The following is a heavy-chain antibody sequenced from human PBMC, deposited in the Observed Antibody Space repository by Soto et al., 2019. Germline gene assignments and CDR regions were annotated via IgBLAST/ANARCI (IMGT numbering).Heavy chain of an antibody. J-gene: IGHJ6*03. V-gene: IGHV3-33*08. CDR1: GVNFSSYG. Sequence: GGSLRLSCGASGVNFSSYGMTWVRQAPGKGLEWVAAIWYDGSSKYYADSVKGRFTISRDNSKNTLYLQMNSLRAEDTAVYYCARPQGYGDYPEVRYYYYMDVWGKGTTVTVSS. CDR3: ARPQGYGDYPEVRYYYYMDV. D-gene: IGHD4-17*01. CDR2: IWYDGSSK.